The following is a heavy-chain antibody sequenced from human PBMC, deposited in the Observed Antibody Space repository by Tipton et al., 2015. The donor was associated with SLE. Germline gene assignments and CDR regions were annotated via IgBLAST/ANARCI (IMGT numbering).Heavy chain of an antibody. V-gene: IGHV4-34*01. J-gene: IGHJ4*02. CDR3: AREGEGDY. CDR2: INHSGST. CDR1: GGSFSGYY. Sequence: TLSLTCAVYGGSFSGYYWSWIRQPPGKGLEWIGEINHSGSTNYNPSLKSRVTISVGTSKNQFSLKLSSVTAADTAVYYCAREGEGDYWGQGTLVTVSS.